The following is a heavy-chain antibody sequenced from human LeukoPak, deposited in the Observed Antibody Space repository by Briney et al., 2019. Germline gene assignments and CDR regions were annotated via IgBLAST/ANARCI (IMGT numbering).Heavy chain of an antibody. CDR3: ARSIAAAGIGDY. CDR2: ISGSGGST. V-gene: IGHV3-23*01. J-gene: IGHJ4*02. CDR1: GFTFSSYA. D-gene: IGHD6-13*01. Sequence: GGSLRLSCAASGFTFSSYAMSWVRQAPGKGLEWVSAISGSGGSTYYADSVKGRFTISRDNSKNTLYLQMNGLRAEDTAVYYCARSIAAAGIGDYWGQGTLVTVSS.